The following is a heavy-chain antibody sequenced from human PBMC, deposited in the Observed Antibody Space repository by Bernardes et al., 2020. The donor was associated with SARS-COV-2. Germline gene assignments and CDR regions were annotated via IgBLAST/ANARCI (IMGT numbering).Heavy chain of an antibody. CDR2: ISYDGANQ. V-gene: IGHV3-30*02. Sequence: VEPLFLSCAASGFNFSSSGMVWVRQAPGPGLEWVAFISYDGANQYYADSVKGRFTISRDNSQNTLYLEVNSLRAEDTAVYYCAKELNWNHFDNWGQGSLVRVSS. CDR3: AKELNWNHFDN. CDR1: GFNFSSSG. D-gene: IGHD1-20*01. J-gene: IGHJ4*02.